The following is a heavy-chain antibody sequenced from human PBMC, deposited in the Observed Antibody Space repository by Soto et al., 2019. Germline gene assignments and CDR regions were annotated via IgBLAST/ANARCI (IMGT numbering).Heavy chain of an antibody. J-gene: IGHJ5*02. D-gene: IGHD2-15*01. V-gene: IGHV1-69*05. CDR3: AALGYCSGGSCYPNWFDP. CDR1: GGTFSSYA. CDR2: IIPIFGTA. Sequence: ASVKVSCKASGGTFSSYAISWVRQAPGQGLEWMGGIIPIFGTANYAQKFQERVTITRGMSTSTAYMELSSLRSEDTAVYYCAALGYCSGGSCYPNWFDPWGQGTLVTVSS.